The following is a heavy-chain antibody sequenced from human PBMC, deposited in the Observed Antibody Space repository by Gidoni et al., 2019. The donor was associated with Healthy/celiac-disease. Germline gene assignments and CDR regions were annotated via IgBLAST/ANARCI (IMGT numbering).Heavy chain of an antibody. V-gene: IGHV3-30*18. CDR2: ISYDGSNK. CDR3: AKDGSSGWVRVSWFDP. D-gene: IGHD6-19*01. J-gene: IGHJ5*02. CDR1: GFTFSSYG. Sequence: QVQLVESGGGVVTPGRSLSTPCAASGFTFSSYGMHWVRQAPGKGLAWVAVISYDGSNKYYADSVKGRFTISRDNSKNTLYLQMNSLRAEDTAVYYCAKDGSSGWVRVSWFDPWGQGTLVTVSS.